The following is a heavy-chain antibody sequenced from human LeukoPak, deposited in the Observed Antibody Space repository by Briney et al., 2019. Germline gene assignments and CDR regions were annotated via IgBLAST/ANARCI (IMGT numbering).Heavy chain of an antibody. D-gene: IGHD3-22*01. J-gene: IGHJ3*02. V-gene: IGHV3-66*01. Sequence: GGSLRLSCVVSGFTVSSNYMSWVRQAPGKGLEWVSVIYSGGSTYYADSVKGRFSISRDNSKNTLYLQMNSLRAEDTAVYYCARRYDSNEPLNDAFDIWGQGTMVTVSS. CDR1: GFTVSSNY. CDR2: IYSGGST. CDR3: ARRYDSNEPLNDAFDI.